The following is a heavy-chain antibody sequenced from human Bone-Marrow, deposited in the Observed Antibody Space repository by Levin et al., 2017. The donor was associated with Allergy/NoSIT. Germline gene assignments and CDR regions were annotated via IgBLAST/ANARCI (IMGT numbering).Heavy chain of an antibody. J-gene: IGHJ4*02. CDR3: ARGGEGVVVISYYFDY. Sequence: ASVKVSCKASGYTFTSYAMHWVRQAPGQRLEWMGWINAGNGNTKYSQKFQGRVTITRDTSASTAYMELSSLRSEDTAVYYCARGGEGVVVISYYFDYWGQGTLVTVSS. CDR2: INAGNGNT. V-gene: IGHV1-3*01. CDR1: GYTFTSYA. D-gene: IGHD3-22*01.